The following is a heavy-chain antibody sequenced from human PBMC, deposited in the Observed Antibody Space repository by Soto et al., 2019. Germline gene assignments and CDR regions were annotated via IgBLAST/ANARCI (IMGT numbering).Heavy chain of an antibody. CDR3: TRLLSRWLKSEEDPREDFDY. V-gene: IGHV1-8*01. J-gene: IGHJ4*02. D-gene: IGHD3-10*01. CDR2: MNPTSGNT. CDR1: GYIFASHD. Sequence: QVRLVQSGAEVKKPGASVKVSCKTSGYIFASHDINWVRQASGQGLEWMGWMNPTSGNTGYAQKFQDRVTLNRDTSMNTAYMELSSLRSDDTAVYYCTRLLSRWLKSEEDPREDFDYWGQGTLVSVAS.